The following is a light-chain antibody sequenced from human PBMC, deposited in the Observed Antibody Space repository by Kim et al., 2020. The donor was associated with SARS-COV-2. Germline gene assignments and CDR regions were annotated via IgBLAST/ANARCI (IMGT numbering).Light chain of an antibody. V-gene: IGLV3-21*04. J-gene: IGLJ3*02. CDR2: FDS. CDR3: QVWDSSSDHPV. CDR1: NIGSNS. Sequence: SYELTQPPSVSVAPGKTARITCGGNNIGSNSVHWYQQKPGQAPVLVIYFDSDRPSGIPERFSGSNSGNTAPLTISRVEAGDEADYYCQVWDSSSDHPVFGGGTKLTVL.